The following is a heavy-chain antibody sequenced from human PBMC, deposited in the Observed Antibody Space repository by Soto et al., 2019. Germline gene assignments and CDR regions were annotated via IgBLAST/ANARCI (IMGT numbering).Heavy chain of an antibody. J-gene: IGHJ6*02. CDR3: ARGSLYGRSTSCSSWMDV. D-gene: IGHD2-15*01. V-gene: IGHV3-33*01. Sequence: PGGSLRLSCAASGFTFSDYGMHWVRQAPGEGLQWVAVIWFDGSNEHYADSVKGRFTISRDNSKNTLYLQMYSLRAGDTAVYYCARGSLYGRSTSCSSWMDVWGQGTTVTVYS. CDR1: GFTFSDYG. CDR2: IWFDGSNE.